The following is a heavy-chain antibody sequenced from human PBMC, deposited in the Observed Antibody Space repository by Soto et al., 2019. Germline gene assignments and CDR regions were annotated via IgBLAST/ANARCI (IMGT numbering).Heavy chain of an antibody. CDR1: GGSFSGYY. D-gene: IGHD2-8*01. CDR2: INHSGST. Sequence: QVQLQQWGAGLLKPSETLSLTSAAYGGSFSGYYWSWIRQPPGKGLEWLGEINHSGSTNYNPSLKSRVNRAVDTSKNQFSLKLSSVTAADTAVYYGASRYCTNGVCTGRYYYCYMDVWGKGPTVTVSS. V-gene: IGHV4-34*01. CDR3: ASRYCTNGVCTGRYYYCYMDV. J-gene: IGHJ6*03.